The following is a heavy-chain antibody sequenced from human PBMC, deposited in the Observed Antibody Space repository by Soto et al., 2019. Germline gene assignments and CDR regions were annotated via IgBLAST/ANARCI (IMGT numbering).Heavy chain of an antibody. J-gene: IGHJ3*02. Sequence: QVQLVESGGGVVQPGRSLRLSCAASGFTFSSYAMHWVRQAPGKGLEWVAVISYDGSNKYYADSVKGRFTISRANSKNTRYLQMISLRAEDTAVYYCARRTAMVDDAFDIWGQGTMVTVSS. V-gene: IGHV3-30-3*01. CDR1: GFTFSSYA. CDR2: ISYDGSNK. D-gene: IGHD5-18*01. CDR3: ARRTAMVDDAFDI.